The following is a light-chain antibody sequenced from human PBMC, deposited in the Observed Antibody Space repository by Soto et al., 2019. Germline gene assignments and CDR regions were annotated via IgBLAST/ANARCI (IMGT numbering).Light chain of an antibody. CDR1: SSDDGGYNY. V-gene: IGLV2-14*01. J-gene: IGLJ3*02. CDR2: EVS. Sequence: QSVLTQPASVSGSPGQSITISCTGTSSDDGGYNYVSWYQQHPGKAPKLMIYEVSNRPSGVSNRFSGSKSGNTASLTISGLQAEDEADYYCSSYTSSSTLDWVFGGGTQLTVL. CDR3: SSYTSSSTLDWV.